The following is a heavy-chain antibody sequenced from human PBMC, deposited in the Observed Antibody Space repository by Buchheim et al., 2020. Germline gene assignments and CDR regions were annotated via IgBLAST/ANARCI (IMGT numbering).Heavy chain of an antibody. Sequence: EVQLVESGGGLVQPGGSLRLSCAASGFTFSSYSMNWVRQAPGKGLEWVSYISSSSSTIYYADSVKGRFTISRDNAKNSLYLQMNSLRDEDTAVYDCAAFGYCSSTSCDTRNNYYYGMDVWGKGTT. J-gene: IGHJ6*04. CDR1: GFTFSSYS. CDR3: AAFGYCSSTSCDTRNNYYYGMDV. V-gene: IGHV3-48*02. D-gene: IGHD2-2*02. CDR2: ISSSSSTI.